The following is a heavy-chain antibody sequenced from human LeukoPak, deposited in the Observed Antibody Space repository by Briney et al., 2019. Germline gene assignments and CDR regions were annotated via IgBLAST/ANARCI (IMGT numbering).Heavy chain of an antibody. CDR3: AGGHYDTSGYYHLDY. V-gene: IGHV1-2*02. J-gene: IGHJ4*02. D-gene: IGHD3-22*01. CDR1: GYTFTGYF. Sequence: GASVKVSCKASGYTFTGYFMHWVRQAPGQGLEWMGWINPNSGATNYAQNFQGRVTMTRDTSISTAYVDLSSDDTAVYYCAGGHYDTSGYYHLDYWGQGTLVTVSS. CDR2: INPNSGAT.